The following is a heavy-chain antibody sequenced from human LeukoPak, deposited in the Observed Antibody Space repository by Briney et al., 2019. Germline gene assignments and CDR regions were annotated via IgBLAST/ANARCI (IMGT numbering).Heavy chain of an antibody. CDR3: ARSSGTDLDFDY. Sequence: GGSLRLSCAASGFTFSDYYMSWIRQAPGKGLEWVSYISSSGSTIYYADSVKGRFTISSDNSKNTLYLQMNSLRAEDTAMYYCARSSGTDLDFDYWGQGTLVTVSS. J-gene: IGHJ4*02. CDR2: ISSSGSTI. CDR1: GFTFSDYY. D-gene: IGHD3-10*01. V-gene: IGHV3-11*04.